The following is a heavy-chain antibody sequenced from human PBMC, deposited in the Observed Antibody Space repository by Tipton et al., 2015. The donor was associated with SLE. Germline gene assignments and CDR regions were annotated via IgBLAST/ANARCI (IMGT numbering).Heavy chain of an antibody. CDR1: GDSIGSHY. CDR3: ARHSGDYYYYDLDV. CDR2: IFYSGST. V-gene: IGHV4-59*08. Sequence: TLSLTCSVSGDSIGSHYWSWIRQPPGKGLEWIGDIFYSGSTNYNPSLKSRVTISVDTSKNQFSLKLNSVTAADTAVYYCARHSGDYYYYDLDVWGQGTTVTVFS. J-gene: IGHJ6*02.